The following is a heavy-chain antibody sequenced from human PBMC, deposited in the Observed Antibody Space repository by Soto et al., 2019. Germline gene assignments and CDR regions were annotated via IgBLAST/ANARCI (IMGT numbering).Heavy chain of an antibody. CDR2: ISAYNGNT. CDR3: ARDVVWFGELSRSGGYCYYYMDV. D-gene: IGHD3-10*01. J-gene: IGHJ6*03. V-gene: IGHV1-18*01. CDR1: GYTFTSYG. Sequence: ASVKVSCKASGYTFTSYGISWVRQAPGQGLEWMGWISAYNGNTNYAQKLQGRVTMTTDTSTSTAYMELRSLRSDDTAVYYCARDVVWFGELSRSGGYCYYYMDVWGKGTTVTVSS.